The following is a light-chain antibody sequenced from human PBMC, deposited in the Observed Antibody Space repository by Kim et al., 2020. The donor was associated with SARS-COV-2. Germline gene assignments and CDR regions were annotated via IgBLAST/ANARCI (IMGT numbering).Light chain of an antibody. Sequence: DIQLTQSPSTLSASVGDRVTITCRASQSLSAWLAWYQQKAGKAPKLLIFDASKLESGVPGRFSGGGSGTEFSLTISSLQPDDSATYFCQQYHTLSQTFGRGTKLEI. CDR2: DAS. CDR1: QSLSAW. J-gene: IGKJ2*01. V-gene: IGKV1-5*01. CDR3: QQYHTLSQT.